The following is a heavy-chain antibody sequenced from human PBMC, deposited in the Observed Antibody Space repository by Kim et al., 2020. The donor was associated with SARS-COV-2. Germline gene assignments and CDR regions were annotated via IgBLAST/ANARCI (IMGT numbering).Heavy chain of an antibody. CDR3: ASGDGYNPEYYFDY. J-gene: IGHJ4*02. D-gene: IGHD5-12*01. Sequence: NPSLKSQVTISVDTSKNQFSLKLSSVTAADTAVYYCASGDGYNPEYYFDYWGQGTLVTVSS. V-gene: IGHV4-59*09.